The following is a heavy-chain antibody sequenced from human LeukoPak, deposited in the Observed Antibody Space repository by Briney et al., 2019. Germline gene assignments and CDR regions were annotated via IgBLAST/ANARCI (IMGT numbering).Heavy chain of an antibody. D-gene: IGHD3-22*01. J-gene: IGHJ4*02. V-gene: IGHV3-23*01. CDR3: AKDLVTMIVVVITD. CDR1: GFTFSSYA. Sequence: GGSLRLSCAASGFTFSSYAMSWVRQAPGKELEWVSTISGSGGITYYAESVKGRFTISRDNSKNTLYLQMNSLRAEDTAVYYCAKDLVTMIVVVITDWGQGTLVTVSS. CDR2: ISGSGGIT.